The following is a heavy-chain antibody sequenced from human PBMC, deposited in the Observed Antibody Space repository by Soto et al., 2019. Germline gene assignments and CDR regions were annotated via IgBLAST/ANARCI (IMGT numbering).Heavy chain of an antibody. CDR2: IKQDGGAK. D-gene: IGHD4-17*01. Sequence: EVHLVESGGGLVQPGGSLRLSCAASGFTFSSYWMTWVRQAPGKGLEWVANIKQDGGAKYYVDSVKGRFTISRDNAKNSLYLQMNSLRAEDTAVYYCAKAIYGGNSDFGYWGQGPLVTVSS. CDR3: AKAIYGGNSDFGY. V-gene: IGHV3-7*05. CDR1: GFTFSSYW. J-gene: IGHJ4*02.